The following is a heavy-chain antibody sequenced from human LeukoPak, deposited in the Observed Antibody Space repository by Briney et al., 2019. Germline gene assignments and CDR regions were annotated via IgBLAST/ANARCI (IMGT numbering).Heavy chain of an antibody. CDR2: IYYSGST. CDR3: ARRYAGIYDFWSGPYFDC. J-gene: IGHJ4*02. V-gene: IGHV4-59*08. D-gene: IGHD3-3*01. CDR1: GGSISSYY. Sequence: PSETLSLTCTVSGGSISSYYWSWIRQPPGKGLEWVGYIYYSGSTNYNPSLQSRVTISVDTSKNQYSLKLSSVTAADTAVYYCARRYAGIYDFWSGPYFDCWGQGTLVTVSS.